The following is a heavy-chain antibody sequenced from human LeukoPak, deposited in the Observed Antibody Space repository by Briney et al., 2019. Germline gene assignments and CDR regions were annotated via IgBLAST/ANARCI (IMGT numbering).Heavy chain of an antibody. J-gene: IGHJ5*02. V-gene: IGHV4-61*02. CDR1: GGSISSGSYS. CDR2: MSSSGIS. Sequence: PSETLSLTCAVSGGSISSGSYSWSWIRQPAGKGLEWIGRMSSSGISTYSPSLKSRVTISIDTSRNQFSMNLNSVTAADTAVYYCAKGAGPPWFDPWGQGTLVTVSS. CDR3: AKGAGPPWFDP. D-gene: IGHD6-19*01.